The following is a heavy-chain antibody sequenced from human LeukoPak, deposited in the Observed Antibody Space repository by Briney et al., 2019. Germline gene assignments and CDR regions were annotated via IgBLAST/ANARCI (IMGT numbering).Heavy chain of an antibody. CDR3: ARDKYDFPYYFDY. V-gene: IGHV3-21*01. J-gene: IGHJ4*02. D-gene: IGHD3-3*01. CDR1: GFTFSSYS. CDR2: ISSSSYI. Sequence: GGSLRLSCAASGFTFSSYSMNWVRQAPGKGLEWVSSISSSSYIYYADSVKGRFTISRDNAKNSLYLQMNSLRAEDTAVYHCARDKYDFPYYFDYWGQGTLVTVSS.